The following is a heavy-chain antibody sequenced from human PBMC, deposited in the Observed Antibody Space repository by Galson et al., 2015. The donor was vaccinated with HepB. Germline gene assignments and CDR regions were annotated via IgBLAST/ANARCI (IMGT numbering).Heavy chain of an antibody. Sequence: SLRLSCAASGFMFRICAMSWVRAAPGKGLEWVSGISDSGGSTYIADSVTGRFTISRDNFKNTVSLQMNSLRVDDTAVYYCVKHPGRNWLGDLSHMDVWGKGTTVIVSS. J-gene: IGHJ6*03. CDR1: GFMFRICA. D-gene: IGHD3-10*01. CDR2: ISDSGGST. V-gene: IGHV3-23*01. CDR3: VKHPGRNWLGDLSHMDV.